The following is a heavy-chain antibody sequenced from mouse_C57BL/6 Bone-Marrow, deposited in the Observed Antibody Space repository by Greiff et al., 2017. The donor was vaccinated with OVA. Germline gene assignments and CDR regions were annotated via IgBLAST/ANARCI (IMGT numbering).Heavy chain of an antibody. Sequence: EVKLVESGPELVKPGASVKIPCKASGYTFTDYNMDWVKQSHGKSLEWIGDINPNNGGTIYNQKFKGKATLTVDKSSSTAYMELRSLTSEDTAVYYCAIYDGYSYYAMDYWGQGTSVTVSS. CDR3: AIYDGYSYYAMDY. J-gene: IGHJ4*01. CDR1: GYTFTDYN. CDR2: INPNNGGT. D-gene: IGHD2-3*01. V-gene: IGHV1-18*01.